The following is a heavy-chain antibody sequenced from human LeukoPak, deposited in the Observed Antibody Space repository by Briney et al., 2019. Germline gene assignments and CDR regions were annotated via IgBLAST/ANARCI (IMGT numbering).Heavy chain of an antibody. Sequence: PSETLSLTCTVSGGSISSHYWSWFRQTPGEQPEWIAFIYYSGTTNYNPSLKGRVTISIDSSKNQFSLKLSSVTAADTAIYYCARGTGFYDSSGHYYWGYFDSWGQGTLVPVSS. J-gene: IGHJ4*02. CDR2: IYYSGTT. CDR1: GGSISSHY. V-gene: IGHV4-59*11. CDR3: ARGTGFYDSSGHYYWGYFDS. D-gene: IGHD3-22*01.